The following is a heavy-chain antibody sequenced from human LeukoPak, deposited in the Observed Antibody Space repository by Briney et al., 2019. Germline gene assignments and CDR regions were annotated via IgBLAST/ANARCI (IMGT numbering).Heavy chain of an antibody. J-gene: IGHJ6*02. Sequence: PSETLSLTCTVSGGSISSYYWSWIRQPAGKGLEWIGRIYTSGSTNYNPSLKSRVTMSVDTSKNQFSLKLSSVAAADTAVYYCARVYYYDSSGYPNGMDVWGQGTTVTVSS. D-gene: IGHD3-22*01. CDR1: GGSISSYY. CDR3: ARVYYYDSSGYPNGMDV. V-gene: IGHV4-4*07. CDR2: IYTSGST.